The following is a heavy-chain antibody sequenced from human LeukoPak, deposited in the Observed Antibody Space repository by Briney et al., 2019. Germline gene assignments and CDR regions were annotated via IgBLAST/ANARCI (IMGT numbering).Heavy chain of an antibody. D-gene: IGHD1-26*01. CDR3: ARGIDVGRAFDI. J-gene: IGHJ3*02. CDR1: GFTFSSYA. CDR2: ISYDGSNK. V-gene: IGHV3-30-3*01. Sequence: GSLRLSCAASGFTFSSYAMHWVRQAPGKGLEWVAVISYDGSNKYYADSVKGRFTISRDNSKNTLYLQMNSLRAEDTAVYYCARGIDVGRAFDIWGQGTMVTVSS.